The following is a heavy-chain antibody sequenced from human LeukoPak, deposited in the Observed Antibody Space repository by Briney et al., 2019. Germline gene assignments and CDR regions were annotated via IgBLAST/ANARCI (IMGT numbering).Heavy chain of an antibody. CDR2: ISGSGGST. CDR3: AKDPGYCSSTSCYFFDY. D-gene: IGHD2-2*01. J-gene: IGHJ4*02. Sequence: GGSLRLSCAASGFTFSSYAMSWVRQAPGKGLEWVSAISGSGGSTYYADSVKGRFTISRDNSKNTLYLQMNSLRAEDTVVYYCAKDPGYCSSTSCYFFDYWGQGTLVTVSS. CDR1: GFTFSSYA. V-gene: IGHV3-23*01.